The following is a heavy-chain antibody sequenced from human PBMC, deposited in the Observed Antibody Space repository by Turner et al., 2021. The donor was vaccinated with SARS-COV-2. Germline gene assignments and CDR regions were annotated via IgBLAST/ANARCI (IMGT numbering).Heavy chain of an antibody. V-gene: IGHV3-53*02. CDR3: ARDDPLGGMDV. CDR2: IYSGSSP. Sequence: EVQLVKTGGGLIQPGGSLRLSCAASGFTVSSNYMSWVRQAPGKGLEWVSLIYSGSSPYYADSVKGRFTISRDNSKNTLYLQMNSLRAEDTAVYYCARDDPLGGMDVWGQGTTVTVSS. CDR1: GFTVSSNY. J-gene: IGHJ6*02.